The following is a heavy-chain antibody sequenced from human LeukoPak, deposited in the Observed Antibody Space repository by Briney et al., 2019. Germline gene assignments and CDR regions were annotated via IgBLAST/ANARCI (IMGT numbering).Heavy chain of an antibody. CDR1: GGSISSYY. J-gene: IGHJ4*02. CDR2: IYYSGST. Sequence: SETLSLTCTVSGGSISSYYWSWIRQPPGRGLEWIGYIYYSGSTNYNPSLKSRVTISVDTSKNQFSLKLSSVTAADTAVYYCAREIFGSGSYPDFWGQGTLVTVSS. V-gene: IGHV4-59*01. CDR3: AREIFGSGSYPDF. D-gene: IGHD3-10*01.